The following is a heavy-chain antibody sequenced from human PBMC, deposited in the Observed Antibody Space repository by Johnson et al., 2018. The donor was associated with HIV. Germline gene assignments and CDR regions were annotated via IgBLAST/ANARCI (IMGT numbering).Heavy chain of an antibody. J-gene: IGHJ3*02. CDR1: GFAFSNYG. Sequence: QVQLVESGGGVVQPGGSLRLSCAASGFAFSNYGLHWVRQSPGRGLESVAFIRYDESDKYYADSVKGRFTMSRDNSKNTLYLQMNSLRAEDTAVYYCAKDTIAGVKGDSLIWGQGTMVTVSS. V-gene: IGHV3-30*02. CDR2: IRYDESDK. CDR3: AKDTIAGVKGDSLI. D-gene: IGHD3-9*01.